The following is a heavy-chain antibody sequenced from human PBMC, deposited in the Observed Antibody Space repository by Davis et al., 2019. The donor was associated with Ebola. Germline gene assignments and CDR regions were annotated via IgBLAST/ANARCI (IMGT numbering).Heavy chain of an antibody. D-gene: IGHD3-9*01. V-gene: IGHV3-23*01. J-gene: IGHJ4*02. CDR2: ISGSGFVT. CDR3: AKDLARRYTFDE. CDR1: GFTFGNFA. Sequence: GESLKISCAASGFTFGNFAMHWVRQAPGKGLEWVSGISGSGFVTYYADSMKGRFTISRDNSKNTLHLQMNRLRAEDTAVYFCAKDLARRYTFDEWGQGTLVTVSP.